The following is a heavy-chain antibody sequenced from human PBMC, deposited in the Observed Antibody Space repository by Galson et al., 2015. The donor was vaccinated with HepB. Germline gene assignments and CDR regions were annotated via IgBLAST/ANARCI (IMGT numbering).Heavy chain of an antibody. CDR3: VKGDYGLNYGMDV. CDR2: ISYDVNNR. CDR1: GFTLSNYA. V-gene: IGHV3-30*04. Sequence: SLRLSCAASGFTLSNYAMHWVRQAPGKGLNWVAVISYDVNNRYYTDSVKGRFTISRDNSKNTLYLQMNSLRAEDTAVYYCVKGDYGLNYGMDVWGQGTTVTVSS. D-gene: IGHD3-3*01. J-gene: IGHJ6*02.